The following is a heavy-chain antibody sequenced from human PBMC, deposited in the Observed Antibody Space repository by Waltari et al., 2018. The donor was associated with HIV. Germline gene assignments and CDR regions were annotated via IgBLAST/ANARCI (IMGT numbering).Heavy chain of an antibody. Sequence: EVQLGESGGGLVQPGRSLRLSCATSGFSFGDYAMSWFRQAPGKGLDWVGFIRSKAYGGTTQDAASVKGRFTISRDDSKSIAYWQMNSLKTEDTALYYCTRGTFTVTYYFDYWGRGTLVTVSS. D-gene: IGHD4-17*01. J-gene: IGHJ4*02. CDR2: IRSKAYGGTT. V-gene: IGHV3-49*03. CDR3: TRGTFTVTYYFDY. CDR1: GFSFGDYA.